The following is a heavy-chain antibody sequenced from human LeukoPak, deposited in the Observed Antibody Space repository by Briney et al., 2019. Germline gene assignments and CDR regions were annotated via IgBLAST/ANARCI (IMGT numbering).Heavy chain of an antibody. CDR3: ARTGVGGGYRFDY. Sequence: QPGGSLRLSCAASGFTFSNYAMTWVRQAPGKGLEWVSGISGSGGSTYYADSVRGRFTISRDNSKNTFNVQMNSLRAEDTAIYYCARTGVGGGYRFDYWAREPWSPSPQ. V-gene: IGHV3-23*01. CDR1: GFTFSNYA. CDR2: ISGSGGST. J-gene: IGHJ4*02. D-gene: IGHD1-26*01.